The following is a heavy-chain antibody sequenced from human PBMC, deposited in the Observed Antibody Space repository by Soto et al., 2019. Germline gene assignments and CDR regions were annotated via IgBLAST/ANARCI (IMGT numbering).Heavy chain of an antibody. CDR1: GFTFSSYA. J-gene: IGHJ4*02. CDR3: AKDIALIVATITFDY. D-gene: IGHD5-12*01. Sequence: GGSLRLSCAASGFTFSSYAMSWVRQAPGKGLEWVSAISGSGGSTYYADSVKGRFTISRDNSKNTLYLQMNSLRAEDTAVYYCAKDIALIVATITFDYWGQGTLVTVSS. CDR2: ISGSGGST. V-gene: IGHV3-23*01.